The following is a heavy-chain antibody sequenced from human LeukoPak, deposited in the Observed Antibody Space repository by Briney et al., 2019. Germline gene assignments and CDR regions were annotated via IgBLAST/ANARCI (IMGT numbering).Heavy chain of an antibody. CDR2: IYYSGST. D-gene: IGHD3-10*01. Sequence: SQTLSLTCTVSGGSISSGDYYWSWIRQPPGKGLEWIGYIYYSGSTYYNPSLKSRGTVSLDTSKNQFSLRLSSVTVADTAVYYCASAIASSGSRLFDYWGQGTLVTVSS. CDR3: ASAIASSGSRLFDY. J-gene: IGHJ4*02. V-gene: IGHV4-30-4*01. CDR1: GGSISSGDYY.